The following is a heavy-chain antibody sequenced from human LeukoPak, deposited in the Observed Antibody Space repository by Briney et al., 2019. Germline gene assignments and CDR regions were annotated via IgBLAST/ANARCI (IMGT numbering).Heavy chain of an antibody. CDR3: ARSGYSSSFDY. J-gene: IGHJ4*02. Sequence: GGSLRISCAASGFTFSSYSMHWVRQAPGKGLEWVAVILYDGSNKYYGDSVEGRFTISRDNSKNTLYLQMNSLRTEDTAVYYCARSGYSSSFDYWGQGTLVTVSS. D-gene: IGHD6-13*01. V-gene: IGHV3-30*04. CDR1: GFTFSSYS. CDR2: ILYDGSNK.